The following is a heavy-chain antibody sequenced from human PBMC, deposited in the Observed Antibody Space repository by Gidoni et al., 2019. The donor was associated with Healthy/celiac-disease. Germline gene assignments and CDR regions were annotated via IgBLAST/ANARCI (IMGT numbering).Heavy chain of an antibody. CDR1: GFTYSSDW. Sequence: EVQLVESGGGLVQPGGSLRLSCAASGFTYSSDWMHWVRQAPGKGLVWVSRINSDGSSTTYADSVKGRFTISRDNAKNTLYLQMNSLRVEDTAVYYCAREGYSSGWYGAFDIWGQGTMVTVSS. CDR3: AREGYSSGWYGAFDI. V-gene: IGHV3-74*03. J-gene: IGHJ3*02. CDR2: INSDGSST. D-gene: IGHD6-19*01.